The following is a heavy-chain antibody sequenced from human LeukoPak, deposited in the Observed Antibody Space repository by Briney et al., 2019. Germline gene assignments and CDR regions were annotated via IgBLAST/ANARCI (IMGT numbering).Heavy chain of an antibody. V-gene: IGHV3-48*01. D-gene: IGHD1-26*01. CDR3: EKSRYSGSYLEY. J-gene: IGHJ4*02. CDR2: ITFSSSII. Sequence: GGSLRLSCAASGFTFSSYSMNWVRQAPGKGLEWVSYITFSSSIIYYADSVKGRFTISRDNAKNSLYLQMNSLRAEDTAVYYCEKSRYSGSYLEYWGQGTLVTVSS. CDR1: GFTFSSYS.